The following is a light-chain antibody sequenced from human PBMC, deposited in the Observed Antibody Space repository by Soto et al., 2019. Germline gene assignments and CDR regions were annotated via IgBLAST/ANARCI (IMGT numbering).Light chain of an antibody. CDR2: AES. CDR3: QQRYSAPPYT. Sequence: DIQMTQSPSSLSASVGDRVTITCRASQTISSKLNWDQQIPGKAPKLLIYAESRLLSGVPSRFSGSGSGTDFTLTISSLQPEDFATYYCQQRYSAPPYTFGQGPKVQIK. V-gene: IGKV1-39*01. J-gene: IGKJ2*01. CDR1: QTISSK.